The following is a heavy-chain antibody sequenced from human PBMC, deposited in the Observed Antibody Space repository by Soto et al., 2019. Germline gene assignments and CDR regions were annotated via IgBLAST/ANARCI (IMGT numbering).Heavy chain of an antibody. CDR3: AKMVGATLVDY. V-gene: IGHV4-4*02. Sequence: QVQLQESGPGLVKPSGTLSLTCSVSGATISSTSSGDWWSWVRQPPGKGLEWIGEIHHSANTNYNTSLTSRVTMSVDKSKNQFSLRLSSVTAADTAVYYCAKMVGATLVDYWGQGTLVTVSS. CDR1: GATISSTSSGDW. J-gene: IGHJ4*02. CDR2: IHHSANT. D-gene: IGHD1-26*01.